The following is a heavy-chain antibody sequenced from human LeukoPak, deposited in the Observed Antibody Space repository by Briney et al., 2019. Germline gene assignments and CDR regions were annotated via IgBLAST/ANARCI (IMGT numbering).Heavy chain of an antibody. Sequence: RTSETLSLTCTVSGGSISSYYWSWIRQPPGKGLEWIGYIYYSGSTNYNPSLKSRVTMSVDTSKNQFSLKLSSVTAADTAVYYCARDGPVDSSGWYGTINDYWGQGTLVTVSS. CDR1: GGSISSYY. CDR2: IYYSGST. V-gene: IGHV4-59*12. D-gene: IGHD6-19*01. CDR3: ARDGPVDSSGWYGTINDY. J-gene: IGHJ4*02.